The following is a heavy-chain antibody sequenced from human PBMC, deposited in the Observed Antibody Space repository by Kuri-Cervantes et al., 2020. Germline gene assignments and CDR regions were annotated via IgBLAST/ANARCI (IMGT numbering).Heavy chain of an antibody. Sequence: GESLKISCAASGFTFSSYSMNWVRQAPGKGLEWVSYISSSSSTIYYADSVKGRFTISRDNAKNTLYLQMNSMRADDTAVYYCARDFFRVSGSYWGQGTPVTVSS. CDR2: ISSSSSTI. D-gene: IGHD1-26*01. CDR3: ARDFFRVSGSY. J-gene: IGHJ4*02. CDR1: GFTFSSYS. V-gene: IGHV3-48*01.